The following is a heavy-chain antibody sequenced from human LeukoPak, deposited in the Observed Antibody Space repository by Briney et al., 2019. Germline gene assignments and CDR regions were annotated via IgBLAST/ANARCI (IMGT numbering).Heavy chain of an antibody. Sequence: PSETLSLICAVSGGSFSGKYWTWIRQPPGKGLEWIGEITYSGSIYYNPSLKSRVTISVDTSKNQFSLKLNSVTAADTAVYYCARDLMTWGQGTLVTVSS. J-gene: IGHJ4*02. CDR2: ITYSGSI. CDR3: ARDLMT. V-gene: IGHV4-34*01. CDR1: GGSFSGKY.